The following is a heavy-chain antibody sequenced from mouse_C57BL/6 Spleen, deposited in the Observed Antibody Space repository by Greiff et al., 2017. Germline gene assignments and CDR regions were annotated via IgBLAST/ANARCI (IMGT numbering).Heavy chain of an antibody. V-gene: IGHV1-62-2*01. CDR2: FYPGSGSI. Sequence: QVHVKQSGAELVKPGASVKLSCKASGYTFTEYSIHWVKQRSGQGLEWIGWFYPGSGSIKYNEKFKDKATLTADKSSSTVYMELSRLTSEDSAVYFGARHGEVITTVVAGAMDYWGQGTSVTVSS. CDR1: GYTFTEYS. J-gene: IGHJ4*01. D-gene: IGHD1-1*01. CDR3: ARHGEVITTVVAGAMDY.